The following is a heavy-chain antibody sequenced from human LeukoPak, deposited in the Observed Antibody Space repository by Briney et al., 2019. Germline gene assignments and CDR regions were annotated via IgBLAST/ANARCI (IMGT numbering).Heavy chain of an antibody. V-gene: IGHV3-23*01. D-gene: IGHD6-13*01. CDR2: ISGRDSST. CDR3: ARLSWDSSSWYYYYYYYMDV. J-gene: IGHJ6*03. Sequence: PGGSLRLSCAASGFTFSSHAMSWVRQAPGKGLEWVSGISGRDSSTYYADSVKGRFTISRDNAKNSLYLQMNSLRAEDTAVYYCARLSWDSSSWYYYYYYYMDVWGKGTTVTVSS. CDR1: GFTFSSHA.